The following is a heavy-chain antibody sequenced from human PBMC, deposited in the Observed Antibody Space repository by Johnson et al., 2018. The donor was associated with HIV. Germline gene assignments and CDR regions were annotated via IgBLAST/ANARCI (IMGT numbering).Heavy chain of an antibody. CDR1: GFTFDDYA. CDR2: ISWDGGST. D-gene: IGHD1-7*01. J-gene: IGHJ3*02. CDR3: AKDIQSHVNWNYADDAFDI. Sequence: VQLVESGGGLVQPGGSLRLSCAASGFTFDDYAMHWVRQAPGKGLEWVSLISWDGGSTYYADSVKGRFTISRDNAKNSLYLQMNSLRAEDTALYYCAKDIQSHVNWNYADDAFDIWGQGTMVTVSS. V-gene: IGHV3-43D*03.